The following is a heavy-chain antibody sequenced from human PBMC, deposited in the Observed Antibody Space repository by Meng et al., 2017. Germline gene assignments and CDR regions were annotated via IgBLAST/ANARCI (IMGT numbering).Heavy chain of an antibody. CDR3: ARWRYGDYVGRDWYFNL. CDR1: GASFSGYY. Sequence: LQQWVAGRLKPAEPLSLTGAVSGASFSGYYSSWSRQPPGKGLEWSGEINHSGRTNYNPSLKSRVTISVDTSKTQFSLKLSSVTAADTAVYYCARWRYGDYVGRDWYFNLWGRGTLVTVSS. D-gene: IGHD4-17*01. V-gene: IGHV4-34*01. CDR2: INHSGRT. J-gene: IGHJ2*01.